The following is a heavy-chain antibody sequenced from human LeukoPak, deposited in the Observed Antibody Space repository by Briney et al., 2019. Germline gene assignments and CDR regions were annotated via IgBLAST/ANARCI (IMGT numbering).Heavy chain of an antibody. CDR3: ARLTDGGNSHYYYGMDV. Sequence: GESLKISCKGSGYSFTSYWIGWVRQMPGKGLEWMGIIYPGDSDTRYSPSFQGQVTISADKSISTAYLQWSSLKASDTAMYYCARLTDGGNSHYYYGMDVWGQGTTVTVSS. J-gene: IGHJ6*02. D-gene: IGHD4-23*01. CDR1: GYSFTSYW. V-gene: IGHV5-51*01. CDR2: IYPGDSDT.